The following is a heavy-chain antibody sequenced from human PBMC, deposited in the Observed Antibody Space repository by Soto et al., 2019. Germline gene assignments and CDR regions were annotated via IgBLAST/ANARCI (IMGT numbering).Heavy chain of an antibody. CDR3: ERGVFLMGDSTIIPHTYFFDS. CDR1: GGSVSSDEYY. Sequence: QVQLQESGPGLVKPSQTLSLTCTVSGGSVSSDEYYWNWIRQHPGKVLEWIGYIFNSVTTYHNPSLKSRAFISLETSQNQFSRKLSSVTAADTAVYYCERGVFLMGDSTIIPHTYFFDSWGQGTLVAVSS. V-gene: IGHV4-31*03. CDR2: IFNSVTT. D-gene: IGHD3-16*01. J-gene: IGHJ4*02.